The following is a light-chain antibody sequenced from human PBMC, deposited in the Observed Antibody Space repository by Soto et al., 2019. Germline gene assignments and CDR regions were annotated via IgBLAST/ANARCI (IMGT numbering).Light chain of an antibody. CDR3: AAWDDSLNGPL. V-gene: IGLV1-44*01. CDR2: SNN. Sequence: QSVLTQPPSASGTPGQRVTISCSGSSSNIGSNTVNWYQQLPGTAPKLLIYSNNQRPSGVPDRFSSSKSGTSASLAISGLHSEDEADYYCAAWDDSLNGPLFGGGTKLTVL. CDR1: SSNIGSNT. J-gene: IGLJ2*01.